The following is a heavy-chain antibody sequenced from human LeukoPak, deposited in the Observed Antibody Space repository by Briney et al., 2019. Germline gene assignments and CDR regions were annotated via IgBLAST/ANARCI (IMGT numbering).Heavy chain of an antibody. D-gene: IGHD3-3*01. CDR3: ARGHDFWSGHFDS. J-gene: IGHJ4*02. V-gene: IGHV4-59*13. Sequence: KSSETLSLTCTVSRGSISTYYWSWIRQSPGKGLEWIGYVSYSGSPNYNPSLKSRVTISVDTSKNQFSLRLNSVTSADAAVYYCARGHDFWSGHFDSWGQGTLVTVSS. CDR1: RGSISTYY. CDR2: VSYSGSP.